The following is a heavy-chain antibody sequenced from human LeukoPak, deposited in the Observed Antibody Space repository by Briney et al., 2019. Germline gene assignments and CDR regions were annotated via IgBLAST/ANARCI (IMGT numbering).Heavy chain of an antibody. CDR3: ASPIVANYYGMDV. D-gene: IGHD5-12*01. J-gene: IGHJ6*02. CDR1: GYTFTSYG. V-gene: IGHV1-18*01. CDR2: ISAYNGNT. Sequence: ASVKVSCKASGYTFTSYGIGWVRQAPGQGLEWMGWISAYNGNTNYAQKLQGRVTMTTDTSTSTAYMELRSLRSDDTAVYYCASPIVANYYGMDVWGQGTTVTVSS.